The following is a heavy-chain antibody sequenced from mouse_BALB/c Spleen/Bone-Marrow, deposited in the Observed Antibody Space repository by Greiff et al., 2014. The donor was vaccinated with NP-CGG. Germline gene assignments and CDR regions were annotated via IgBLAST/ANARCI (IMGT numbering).Heavy chain of an antibody. D-gene: IGHD1-1*01. CDR3: ARYYYGSSYWYFDV. J-gene: IGHJ1*01. Sequence: EVKLMESGPSLVKPSQTLSLTCSVTGDSITSGYWNWIRKFPGNKLEYMGYTSYSGSTYYNPSLKSRISITRDTSKNQNYLQLNSVTTEDTATYYCARYYYGSSYWYFDVWGAGTTVTVSS. CDR2: TSYSGST. CDR1: GDSITSGY. V-gene: IGHV3-8*02.